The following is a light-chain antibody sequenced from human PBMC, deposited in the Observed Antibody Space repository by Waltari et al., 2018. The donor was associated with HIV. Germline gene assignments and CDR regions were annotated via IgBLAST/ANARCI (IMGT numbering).Light chain of an antibody. Sequence: QSALNQTASVSGSPGQSIIISCTGTSSDVGGYDHVYWYQQHPGKAPTLVIYEVYNRPSVISHRFSLSNSHNTSSLTSSGLQSEDEPDYFFSSSTIHNTLVFCGGTKVTVL. J-gene: IGLJ2*01. CDR2: EVY. CDR3: SSSTIHNTLV. CDR1: SSDVGGYDH. V-gene: IGLV2-14*01.